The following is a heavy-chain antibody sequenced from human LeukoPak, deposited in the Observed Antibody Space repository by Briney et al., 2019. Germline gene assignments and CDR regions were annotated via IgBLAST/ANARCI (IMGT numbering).Heavy chain of an antibody. CDR2: IKSKTHGGTT. D-gene: IGHD3-10*01. V-gene: IGHV3-15*01. CDR1: GFTFSNAW. Sequence: GGSLRLSCAASGFTFSNAWMSWVRQAPGKGLEWVGRIKSKTHGGTTDHAAPVKGRFTISRDDSENTLYLQMNSLKTEDTAVYYCTTDHGWFGEFNGIWGQGTLVTVSS. CDR3: TTDHGWFGEFNGI. J-gene: IGHJ4*02.